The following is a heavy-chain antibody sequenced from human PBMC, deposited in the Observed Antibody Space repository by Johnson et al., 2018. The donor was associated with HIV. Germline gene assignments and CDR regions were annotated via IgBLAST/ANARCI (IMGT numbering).Heavy chain of an antibody. CDR2: IWYDGSNK. J-gene: IGHJ3*02. CDR1: GFTFSSYG. Sequence: QVQLVESGGGLVQPGGSLRLSCGASGFTFSSYGMHWVRQAPGKGLEWVAVIWYDGSNKYYADSVKGRFTISRDNSKNTLYLQMNSLRAEDTAVYYCATDRGGSYDAFHIWGQGTMVTVSS. CDR3: ATDRGGSYDAFHI. D-gene: IGHD1-26*01. V-gene: IGHV3-33*08.